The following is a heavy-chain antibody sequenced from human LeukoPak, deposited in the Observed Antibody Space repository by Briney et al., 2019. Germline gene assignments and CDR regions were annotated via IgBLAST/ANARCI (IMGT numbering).Heavy chain of an antibody. V-gene: IGHV4-4*07. CDR1: GDSIGSYY. D-gene: IGHD6-13*01. Sequence: PSDTLSLTCTVSGDSIGSYYWSWIRQPAGKGLEWIGRIYTSGSTNYNPSLTSRVTISVDTSKNQFSLYLRSVTAADTAVYYCARDLVWIGSSWPLWGRGTLVTVSS. CDR3: ARDLVWIGSSWPL. CDR2: IYTSGST. J-gene: IGHJ4*02.